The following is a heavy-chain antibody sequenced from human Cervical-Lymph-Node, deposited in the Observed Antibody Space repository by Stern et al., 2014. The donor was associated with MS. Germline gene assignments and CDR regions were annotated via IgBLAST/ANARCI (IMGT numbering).Heavy chain of an antibody. CDR2: IWYDGSNP. D-gene: IGHD6-13*01. CDR3: ASAYSSSHYYFDY. CDR1: GFSFSRYA. V-gene: IGHV3-33*01. J-gene: IGHJ4*02. Sequence: QVQLVESGGGVVQPGRSLRLSCAASGFSFSRYAMHWVRQAPGKGLEWVAVIWYDGSNPYYADSGTGRFTISRDNFKNTLYLQMNSLRAEDTAVYYCASAYSSSHYYFDYWGQGTLVTVSS.